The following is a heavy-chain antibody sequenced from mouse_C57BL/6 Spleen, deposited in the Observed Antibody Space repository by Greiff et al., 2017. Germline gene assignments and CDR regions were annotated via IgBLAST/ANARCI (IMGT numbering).Heavy chain of an antibody. V-gene: IGHV5-16*01. CDR1: GFTFSDYY. CDR3: AREAPYGYDDEDWYFDV. J-gene: IGHJ1*03. CDR2: INYDGSST. Sequence: EVQLVESEGGLVQPGSSMKLSCTASGFTFSDYYMAWVRQVPEKGLEWVANINYDGSSTYYLDSLKSRFIISRDNAKNILYLQMSSLKSEDTATYYCAREAPYGYDDEDWYFDVWGTGTTVTVSS. D-gene: IGHD2-2*01.